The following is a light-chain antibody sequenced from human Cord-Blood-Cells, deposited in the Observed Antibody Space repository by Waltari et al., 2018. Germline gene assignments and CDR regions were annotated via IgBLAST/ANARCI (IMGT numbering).Light chain of an antibody. CDR2: DTS. CDR3: QQRSNWPPYT. CDR1: QSVSSY. Sequence: EILLTQSPATLSLSPGARATLSCRASQSVSSYLAWYQQKPGQAPRLLIYDTSNRATGIPARFSGSGSGTDFTLTISSLEPEDFAVYYCQQRSNWPPYTFGQGTKLEIK. V-gene: IGKV3-11*01. J-gene: IGKJ2*01.